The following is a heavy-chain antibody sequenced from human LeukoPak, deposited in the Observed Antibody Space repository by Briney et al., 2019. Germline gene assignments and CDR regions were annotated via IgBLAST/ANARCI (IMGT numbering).Heavy chain of an antibody. D-gene: IGHD3-10*01. CDR1: GFTFSTYW. CDR3: AREVTMVRGLSWFDP. Sequence: GGSLRLSCAASGFTFSTYWMSWVRQAPGKGLEWVANIRQDGSKIYYVDSVKGRFTISRDNAKNSLYLQMNNLRAEDTAVYYCAREVTMVRGLSWFDPWGQGTLVTVSS. V-gene: IGHV3-7*01. J-gene: IGHJ5*02. CDR2: IRQDGSKI.